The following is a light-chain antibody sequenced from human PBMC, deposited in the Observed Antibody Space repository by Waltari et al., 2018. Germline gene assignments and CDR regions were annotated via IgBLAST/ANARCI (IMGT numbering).Light chain of an antibody. V-gene: IGKV3-20*01. Sequence: EIVLTQSPGTLSLSPGDGATLSCRPSQSVGRSLAWYQQKRGQAPRLLIYGASSRATGIPDRFSGSGSGTDFSLTISRLEPEDFAVYYCQHYVTLPVTFGQGTKVEIK. CDR3: QHYVTLPVT. J-gene: IGKJ1*01. CDR1: QSVGRS. CDR2: GAS.